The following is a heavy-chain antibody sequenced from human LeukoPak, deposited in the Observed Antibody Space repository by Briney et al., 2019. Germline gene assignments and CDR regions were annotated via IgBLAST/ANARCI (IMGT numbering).Heavy chain of an antibody. Sequence: ASVKVSCTASGYTFTSYGISWVRQAPGQGLEWMGWISAYNGNTNYAQKLQGRVTMTTDTSTSTAYMELRSLRSDDTAVYYCARSCSGGSCYPQDYWGQGTLVTVSS. CDR1: GYTFTSYG. V-gene: IGHV1-18*01. CDR3: ARSCSGGSCYPQDY. J-gene: IGHJ4*02. D-gene: IGHD2-15*01. CDR2: ISAYNGNT.